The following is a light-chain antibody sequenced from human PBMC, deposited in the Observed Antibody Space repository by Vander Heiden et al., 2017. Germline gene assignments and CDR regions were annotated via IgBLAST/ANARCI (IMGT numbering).Light chain of an antibody. CDR2: DAS. CDR3: RQGSNWPT. J-gene: IGKJ4*01. Sequence: EIVLTQSPATLSSSPGESATLSCRASQSASIYLAWYQQKPGQAPRLLIYDASNRATGIPARFSGSGSGTDFTLTISSLEPEDFAVYYCRQGSNWPTFGGGTKVEIK. V-gene: IGKV3-11*01. CDR1: QSASIY.